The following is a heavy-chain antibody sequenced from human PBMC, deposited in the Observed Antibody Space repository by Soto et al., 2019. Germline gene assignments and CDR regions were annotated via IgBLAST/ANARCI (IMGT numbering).Heavy chain of an antibody. J-gene: IGHJ5*02. CDR3: ARTFSRPTEWLRYNWFDP. D-gene: IGHD3-3*01. CDR2: IYPGDSDT. V-gene: IGHV5-51*01. CDR1: GYSFTSYW. Sequence: GESLKISCKGSGYSFTSYWIGWVRQMPGKGLEWMGIIYPGDSDTRYSPSFQGQVTISADKSISTAYLQWSSLKASDTAMYYCARTFSRPTEWLRYNWFDPWGQGTLVTVSS.